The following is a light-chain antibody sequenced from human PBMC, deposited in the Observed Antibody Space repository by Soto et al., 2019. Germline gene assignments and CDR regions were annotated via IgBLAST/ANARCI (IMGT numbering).Light chain of an antibody. CDR3: QSYDSSLSGYV. CDR2: ANS. CDR1: SSNIGAGYD. J-gene: IGLJ1*01. Sequence: LTQPPSVSGAPGQRVTISCTGSSSNIGAGYDVHWYQQLPGTAPKLLIYANSIRPSGVPGRFSGSKSGTSASLAITGLQAEDEADYYCQSYDSSLSGYVFGTGTKVTVL. V-gene: IGLV1-40*01.